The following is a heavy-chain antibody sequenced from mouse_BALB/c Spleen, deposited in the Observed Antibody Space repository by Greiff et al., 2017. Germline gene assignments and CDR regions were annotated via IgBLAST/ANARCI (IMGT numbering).Heavy chain of an antibody. CDR3: ARHALLYGNFDY. D-gene: IGHD2-1*01. CDR2: ISSGGGST. J-gene: IGHJ2*01. V-gene: IGHV5-12-1*01. CDR1: GFAFSSYD. Sequence: EVKLMESGGGLVKPGGSLKLSCAASGFAFSSYDMSWVRQTPEKRLEWVAYISSGGGSTYYPDTVKGRFTISRDNAKNTLYLQMSSLKSEDTAMYYCARHALLYGNFDYWGQGTTLTVSS.